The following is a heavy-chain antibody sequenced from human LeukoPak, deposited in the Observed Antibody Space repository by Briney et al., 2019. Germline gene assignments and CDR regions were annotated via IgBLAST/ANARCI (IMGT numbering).Heavy chain of an antibody. CDR1: GGSFSGYY. CDR3: ARHDYDSSSNWFDP. V-gene: IGHV4-34*01. D-gene: IGHD3-22*01. Sequence: PSETLSLTCAVYGGSFSGYYWSWIRQPPGKGLEWIGEINHSGSTNYNPSLKSRVTISVDTSKNQLSLKLSSVTAADTAVYYCARHDYDSSSNWFDPWGQGTLVTVSS. CDR2: INHSGST. J-gene: IGHJ5*02.